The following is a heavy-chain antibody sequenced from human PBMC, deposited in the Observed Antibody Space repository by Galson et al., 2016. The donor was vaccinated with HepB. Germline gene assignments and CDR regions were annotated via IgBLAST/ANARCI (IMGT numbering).Heavy chain of an antibody. CDR3: VQGSTAPAV. J-gene: IGHJ6*04. V-gene: IGHV3-23*01. D-gene: IGHD2-2*01. CDR2: ISGDGRDT. Sequence: SLRLSCAASGFTFGSYVVSWVRQPPGKGLEWVSSISGDGRDTYYPDSVKGRFTISRDNSKNTLYLQMNSLRVEDTAVYYCVQGSTAPAVWGKGTPVTVST. CDR1: GFTFGSYV.